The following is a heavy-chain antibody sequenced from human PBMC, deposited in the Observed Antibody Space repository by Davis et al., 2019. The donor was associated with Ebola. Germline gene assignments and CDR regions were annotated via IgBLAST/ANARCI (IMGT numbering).Heavy chain of an antibody. CDR1: GGTFSSYA. V-gene: IGHV1-18*01. CDR3: ARDTRTVTTWSWFDP. Sequence: ASVQVSCKASGGTFSSYAISWVRQAPGQGLEWLGWISADSGNTKYSQKFQGRVPMTTDTSTSTAYMELASLTSDDTAVYYCARDTRTVTTWSWFDPWGQGTLVTVSS. D-gene: IGHD4-17*01. CDR2: ISADSGNT. J-gene: IGHJ5*02.